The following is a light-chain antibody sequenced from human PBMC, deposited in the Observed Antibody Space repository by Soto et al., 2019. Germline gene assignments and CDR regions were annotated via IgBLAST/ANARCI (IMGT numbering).Light chain of an antibody. CDR1: NIESKG. CDR3: QVFDGNTDLVI. J-gene: IGLJ2*01. Sequence: SYVLTQPPSVSVAPGQTARITCGGNNIESKGVHWYQQKPGQAPVLVVYDNSDRPSGIPERFSGSNSGNTATLTISTVEAGGEADYSCQVFDGNTDLVIFGVGTKLTVL. CDR2: DNS. V-gene: IGLV3-21*02.